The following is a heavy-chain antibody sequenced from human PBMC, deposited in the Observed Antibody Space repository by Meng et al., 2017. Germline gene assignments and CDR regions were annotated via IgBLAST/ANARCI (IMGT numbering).Heavy chain of an antibody. D-gene: IGHD6-19*01. V-gene: IGHV4-38-2*02. CDR3: ARSAGTTSIAVAGTFDY. J-gene: IGHJ4*02. CDR1: GYSISSGYY. Sequence: SETLSLTCTVSGYSISSGYYWGWIRQPPGKGLEWIGSIYHSGSTYYNPSLKSRVTMSVDTSKNQFSLKLSSVTAADTAVYYCARSAGTTSIAVAGTFDYWGQGTLVTVSS. CDR2: IYHSGST.